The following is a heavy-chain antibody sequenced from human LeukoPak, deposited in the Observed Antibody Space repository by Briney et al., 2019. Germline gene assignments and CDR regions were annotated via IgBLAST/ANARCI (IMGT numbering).Heavy chain of an antibody. V-gene: IGHV1-18*01. CDR3: ATEGTVYSSSWSDAFDI. D-gene: IGHD6-13*01. CDR2: ISAYNGNT. CDR1: GYTFTSYG. J-gene: IGHJ3*02. Sequence: ASVKVSCKASGYTFTSYGISCVRQAPGQGLEWMGWISAYNGNTNYAQKLQGRVTMTTDTSTSTAYMELRSLRSDDTAVYYCATEGTVYSSSWSDAFDIWGQGTMVTVSS.